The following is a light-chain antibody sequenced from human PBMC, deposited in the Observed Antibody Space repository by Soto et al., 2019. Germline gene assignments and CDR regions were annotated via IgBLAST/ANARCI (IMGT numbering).Light chain of an antibody. Sequence: QSALTQPASVSGSPGQSLTISCTGTNSDVGGYNYVSWYQQHPGKPPKLVIYQVTNRHSGVSDRFSGSKSGSTASLTISGLQAEDEADYYCISYTSGGTVVFGGGTKVTVL. CDR1: NSDVGGYNY. V-gene: IGLV2-14*01. CDR3: ISYTSGGTVV. CDR2: QVT. J-gene: IGLJ2*01.